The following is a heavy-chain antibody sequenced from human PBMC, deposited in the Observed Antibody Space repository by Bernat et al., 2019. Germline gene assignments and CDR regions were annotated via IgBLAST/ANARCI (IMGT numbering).Heavy chain of an antibody. V-gene: IGHV3-21*01. CDR3: ARDRAYFDWLAYY. CDR1: GFTFSSYS. J-gene: IGHJ4*02. D-gene: IGHD3-9*01. Sequence: EVQLVESGGGLVKPGGSLRLSCAATGFTFSSYSMNWVRQARGRGLEWVSSISSSSSSISYADSVNGRFTISSDNAKNSLYLQLNSLRAEDTAVYYCARDRAYFDWLAYYWGQRTLVTVSS. CDR2: ISSSSSSI.